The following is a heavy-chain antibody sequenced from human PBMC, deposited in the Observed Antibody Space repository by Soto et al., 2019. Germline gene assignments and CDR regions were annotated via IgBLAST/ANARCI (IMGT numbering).Heavy chain of an antibody. CDR1: GGSISSYY. J-gene: IGHJ4*02. CDR2: IYYSGST. CDR3: AREYGDSYYFDY. V-gene: IGHV4-59*01. Sequence: PSETLSLTCTVSGGSISSYYWSWIRQPPGKGLEWIGYIYYSGSTNYNPSLKSRVTISVDTSKNQFSLKLSSVTAADTAVYYCAREYGDSYYFDYWGQGTLVTVSS. D-gene: IGHD4-17*01.